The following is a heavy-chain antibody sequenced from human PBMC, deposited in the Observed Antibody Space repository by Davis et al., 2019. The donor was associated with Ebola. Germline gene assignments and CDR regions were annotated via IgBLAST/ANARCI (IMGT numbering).Heavy chain of an antibody. CDR1: GFTFSSYA. V-gene: IGHV3-23*01. CDR2: MSGSGDNT. CDR3: ANRNNFWSGYFYYGFDV. D-gene: IGHD3-3*01. J-gene: IGHJ6*02. Sequence: GGSLISCAASGFTFSSYAMSWVRQAPGKGLEWVSTMSGSGDNTYYADSVQGRFTISRDNSKDTLYLQMNSLRADDTAVYYCANRNNFWSGYFYYGFDVWGQGTTVTVSS.